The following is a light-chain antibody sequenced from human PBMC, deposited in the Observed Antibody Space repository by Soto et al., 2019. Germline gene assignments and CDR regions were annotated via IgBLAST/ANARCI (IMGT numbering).Light chain of an antibody. CDR3: QQYNNWPIT. Sequence: EIVMTQSPATLSVSPXXXXXXXXXASXSXXXNLAWYQQKPGQAPRLLIYGASTRATGIPARFSGSGSGTEFTLTISSLQSEXXAVXXXQQYNNWPITFGQGTRLEIK. CDR2: GAS. J-gene: IGKJ5*01. V-gene: IGKV3D-15*01. CDR1: XSXXXN.